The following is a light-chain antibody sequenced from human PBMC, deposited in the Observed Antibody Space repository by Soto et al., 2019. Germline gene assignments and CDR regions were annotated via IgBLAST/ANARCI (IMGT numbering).Light chain of an antibody. V-gene: IGKV3-15*01. Sequence: TXSVSPGERATLSCRASQSVSSNLAWYQQKSGQTPRLLIYGASTRATDIPARFSGSGSGTEFTLTISSLQSEDFAVYYCQQYDNWPLTFGGGTKVEI. CDR2: GAS. CDR3: QQYDNWPLT. J-gene: IGKJ4*01. CDR1: QSVSSN.